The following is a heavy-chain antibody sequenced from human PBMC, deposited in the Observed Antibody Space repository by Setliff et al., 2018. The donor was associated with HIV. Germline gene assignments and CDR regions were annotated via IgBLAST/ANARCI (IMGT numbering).Heavy chain of an antibody. CDR3: TRGPEGVAGGDY. D-gene: IGHD3-3*01. V-gene: IGHV4-59*11. CDR1: GDSISSHY. CDR2: IYYSGST. Sequence: SQTLSLTCTVSGDSISSHYWNWIRQPPGKALEWIGYIYYSGSTNYNPSFKSRVTISVDRSKRQFSLNLSSVTAADTAIYYCTRGPEGVAGGDYWGQGILVTVSS. J-gene: IGHJ4*02.